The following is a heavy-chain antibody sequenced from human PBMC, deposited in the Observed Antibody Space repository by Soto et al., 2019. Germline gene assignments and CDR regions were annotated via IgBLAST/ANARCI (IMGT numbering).Heavy chain of an antibody. CDR2: TYYRSRWYN. J-gene: IGHJ6*03. CDR3: AGTTSRQWYYMDV. V-gene: IGHV6-1*01. Sequence: SQTLSLTCAISGDSVSSNSAALNWIRQSPSRGLEWLGRTYYRSRWYNDYAVSVKSRITVNPDTSKNQFSLHLNSVTPEDTAVYYCAGTTSRQWYYMDVWDKGTTVTVSS. D-gene: IGHD1-7*01. CDR1: GDSVSSNSAA.